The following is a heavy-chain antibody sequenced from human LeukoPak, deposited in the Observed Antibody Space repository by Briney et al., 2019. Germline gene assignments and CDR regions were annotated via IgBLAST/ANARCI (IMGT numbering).Heavy chain of an antibody. CDR2: ISSSSSYI. CDR3: ARADWDTAMIDY. D-gene: IGHD5-18*01. Sequence: GGSLRLSCAASGFTFSSYSMNWVRHAPGKGLEWVSSISSSSSYIYYADSVKGRFTISRDNAKNSLYLQMNSLRAEDTAVYYCARADWDTAMIDYWGQGTLVTVSS. CDR1: GFTFSSYS. J-gene: IGHJ4*02. V-gene: IGHV3-21*01.